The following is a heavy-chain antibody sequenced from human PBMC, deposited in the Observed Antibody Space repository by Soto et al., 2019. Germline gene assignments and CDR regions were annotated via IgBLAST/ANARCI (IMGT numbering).Heavy chain of an antibody. CDR3: AKEPQFSTSSYFAC. D-gene: IGHD6-6*01. J-gene: IGHJ4*02. CDR1: GFTFSSYA. CDR2: LSGSGGST. Sequence: EVQLLESGGGLVQPGGSLRLSCAASGFTFSSYAMSWVRQAPGKGLEWVSGLSGSGGSTYYGDSVKGRFTISRDNSKNTLYLQMNSLRAEDTAVYYCAKEPQFSTSSYFACWGQGILVTVSS. V-gene: IGHV3-23*01.